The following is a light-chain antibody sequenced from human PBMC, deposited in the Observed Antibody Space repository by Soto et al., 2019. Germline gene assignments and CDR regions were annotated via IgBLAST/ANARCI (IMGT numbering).Light chain of an antibody. CDR1: SGHSSYA. CDR3: QTGGTSPL. Sequence: QLVLTQSPSASASLGASVKLTCTLSSGHSSYAIAWHHQQPEKGPRYLMKLNSDGSHSKGDGIPDRFSGSSSGAERFLAISSLQSEDEADYYCQTGGTSPLFGGGTKLTVL. V-gene: IGLV4-69*01. J-gene: IGLJ3*02. CDR2: LNSDGSH.